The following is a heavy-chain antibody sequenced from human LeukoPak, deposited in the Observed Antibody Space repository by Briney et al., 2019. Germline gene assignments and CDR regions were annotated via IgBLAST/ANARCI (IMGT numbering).Heavy chain of an antibody. CDR1: GGSISRSRYY. CDR3: ARGPAYSSGWYGGKYYYYYHMDV. Sequence: SETLSLTCTVSGGSISRSRYYWGWIRQPPGKGLEWIGSIYYSGSTYYNPSLKSRVTTSVDTSKNQFSLRLSSVTAADTAVYYCARGPAYSSGWYGGKYYYYYHMDVWGKGTTVTVSS. J-gene: IGHJ6*03. D-gene: IGHD6-19*01. CDR2: IYYSGST. V-gene: IGHV4-39*07.